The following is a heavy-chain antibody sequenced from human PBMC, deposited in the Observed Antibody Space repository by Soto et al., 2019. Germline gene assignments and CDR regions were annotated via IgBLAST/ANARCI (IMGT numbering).Heavy chain of an antibody. CDR2: ITHSGGT. V-gene: IGHV4-34*01. CDR3: ARAKGYTGYDLCY. J-gene: IGHJ4*02. D-gene: IGHD5-12*01. Sequence: SETLSLTCAVYGGSSSDYYWSWIRQPPGKGLEWIGEITHSGGTNYNPSLKSRVTISVDTSKNQFSLRLSSVTAADTAVYYCARAKGYTGYDLCYWGQGTLVTVSS. CDR1: GGSSSDYY.